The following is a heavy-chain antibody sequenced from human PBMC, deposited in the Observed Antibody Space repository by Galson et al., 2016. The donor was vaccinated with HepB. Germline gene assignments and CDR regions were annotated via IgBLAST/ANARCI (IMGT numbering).Heavy chain of an antibody. V-gene: IGHV3-23*01. CDR2: ISGSGGST. Sequence: SLRLSCAASGFTLRSYAMSWVRQAPGTGLEWVSAISGSGGSTYYADSVKGRFTSSRDNSKNTLSLQMNSLGAEDTAVYYCAKPGAATYDFDSWGQGTLVTVP. J-gene: IGHJ4*02. D-gene: IGHD3-10*01. CDR3: AKPGAATYDFDS. CDR1: GFTLRSYA.